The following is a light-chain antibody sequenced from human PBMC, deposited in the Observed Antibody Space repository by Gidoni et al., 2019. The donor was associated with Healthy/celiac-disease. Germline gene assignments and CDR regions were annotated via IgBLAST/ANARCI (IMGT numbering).Light chain of an antibody. J-gene: IGKJ5*01. CDR2: AAS. CDR3: QQLNSYPSIT. CDR1: QGISSY. V-gene: IGKV1-9*01. Sequence: DIQLTLSPSFLSASVGDRVTITCRASQGISSYLAWYQQKPGKAPKLLIYAASTLQSGVPSRFSGSGSGKEFTLTISSLQPEDFATYYCQQLNSYPSITFGQGTRLEIK.